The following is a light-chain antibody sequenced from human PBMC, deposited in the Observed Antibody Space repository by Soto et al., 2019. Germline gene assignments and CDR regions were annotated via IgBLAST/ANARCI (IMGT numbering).Light chain of an antibody. Sequence: IQMTQSPASVSASVGDRVTITCRASQGVSTWIAWFQQNPGQAPKLLIYAASLLQSGVPSRFNGSGSGTEFTLTISSLQPEDSATYFCQQANSFPVTFGQGTKVDIK. CDR2: AAS. CDR1: QGVSTW. J-gene: IGKJ2*01. CDR3: QQANSFPVT. V-gene: IGKV1-12*01.